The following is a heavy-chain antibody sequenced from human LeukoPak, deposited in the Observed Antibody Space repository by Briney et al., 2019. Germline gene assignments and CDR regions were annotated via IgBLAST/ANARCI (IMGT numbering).Heavy chain of an antibody. Sequence: PSETLSLTCTVSGGSISSGGYYWSWIRQHPGKGLEWIGYIYYSGSTYYNPSLKSRVTISVDTSKNQFSLKLSSVTAADTAVYYCARAYYDFWSGYYLRSSLTEPQLWYFDYWGQGTLVTVSS. D-gene: IGHD3-3*01. J-gene: IGHJ4*02. CDR2: IYYSGST. CDR3: ARAYYDFWSGYYLRSSLTEPQLWYFDY. V-gene: IGHV4-31*03. CDR1: GGSISSGGYY.